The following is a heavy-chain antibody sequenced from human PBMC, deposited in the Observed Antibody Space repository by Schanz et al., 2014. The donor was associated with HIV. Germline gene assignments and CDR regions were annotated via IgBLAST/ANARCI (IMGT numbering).Heavy chain of an antibody. CDR3: ASTEYPYPTSSDYYYGMDV. V-gene: IGHV3-33*01. CDR1: GFTFSSYG. Sequence: QVELVESGGGVVQPGRSLRLSCAASGFTFSSYGMHWVRQAPGKGLEWVAVIWYDGSNKYYADSVKGRFTISRDNSKNTLYLQMNSLRAEDTAVYYCASTEYPYPTSSDYYYGMDVWGQGTTVTVSS. J-gene: IGHJ6*02. CDR2: IWYDGSNK. D-gene: IGHD6-6*01.